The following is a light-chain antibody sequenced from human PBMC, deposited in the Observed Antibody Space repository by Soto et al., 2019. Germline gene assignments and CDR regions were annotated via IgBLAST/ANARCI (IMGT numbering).Light chain of an antibody. Sequence: EIVLTQSPGTLSVSPGERATLSCRASQTISSNNLPWYQQKPGQAPSLLIYGTSSSATGIPDRFSGSGSGKDFTLTISRLEPEDSAIYYCQKYGSWTFGQGTKVEI. CDR2: GTS. V-gene: IGKV3-20*01. CDR3: QKYGSWT. J-gene: IGKJ1*01. CDR1: QTISSNN.